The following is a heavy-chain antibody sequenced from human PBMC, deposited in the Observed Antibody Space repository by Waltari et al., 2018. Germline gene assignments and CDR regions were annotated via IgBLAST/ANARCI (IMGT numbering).Heavy chain of an antibody. CDR1: GGTFSSYA. J-gene: IGHJ6*02. CDR2: IIPILGIA. D-gene: IGHD3-3*01. Sequence: QVQLVQSGAEVKKPGSSVKVSCKASGGTFSSYATSGVRQAPGQGPRWMGRIIPILGIANYAQKFQGRVTITADKSTSTAYMELSSLRSEDTAVYYCAREPGLNRSKATSGPPLDGMDVWGQGTTVTVSS. CDR3: AREPGLNRSKATSGPPLDGMDV. V-gene: IGHV1-69*09.